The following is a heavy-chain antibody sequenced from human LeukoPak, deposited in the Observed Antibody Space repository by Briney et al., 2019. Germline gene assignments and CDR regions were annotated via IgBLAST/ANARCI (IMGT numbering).Heavy chain of an antibody. Sequence: GGSLRLSCAASGFTFSSYSMNWVRRALGKGLEWVSSISTSSDYIYYADSVKGRFTVSRDNAKNSLYLQMNSLRAEDTAVYYCAKSIYSSSWTSGGYWGQGTLVTVSS. J-gene: IGHJ4*02. CDR1: GFTFSSYS. V-gene: IGHV3-21*04. CDR2: ISTSSDYI. D-gene: IGHD6-13*01. CDR3: AKSIYSSSWTSGGY.